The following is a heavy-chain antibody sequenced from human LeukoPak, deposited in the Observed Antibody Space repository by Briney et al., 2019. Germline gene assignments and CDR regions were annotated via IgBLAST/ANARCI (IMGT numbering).Heavy chain of an antibody. V-gene: IGHV4-39*01. CDR3: ARHSSSWYGYIDY. CDR2: IYYSGNT. CDR1: GVSISSSNSY. D-gene: IGHD6-13*01. J-gene: IGHJ4*02. Sequence: SETLSLTCTVSGVSISSSNSYWGWIRQPPGKGLEWIGSIYYSGNTYYNASLKSQVSISIDTSKNQFSLKLSSVTAADTAVYYCARHSSSWYGYIDYWGQGTLVTVSS.